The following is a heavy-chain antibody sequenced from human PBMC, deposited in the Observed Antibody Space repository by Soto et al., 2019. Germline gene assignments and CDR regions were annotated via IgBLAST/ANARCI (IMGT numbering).Heavy chain of an antibody. CDR2: ISTSSNYI. D-gene: IGHD6-19*01. V-gene: IGHV3-21*01. CDR3: ARDTGYSSGQVPEAFEI. J-gene: IGHJ3*02. Sequence: EVQLVESGGGLVKPGGSLRLSCAASGFTFSSYSMIWVRQAPGKGLEWVSCISTSSNYIFYGDSVKGRFTISRDNAKKSLYPQRNSLRAEDPAVYYCARDTGYSSGQVPEAFEIWGQGTMVTVSS. CDR1: GFTFSSYS.